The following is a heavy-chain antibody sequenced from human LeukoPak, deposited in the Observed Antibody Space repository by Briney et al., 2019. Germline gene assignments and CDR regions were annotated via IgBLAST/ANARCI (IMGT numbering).Heavy chain of an antibody. CDR2: IRFDGSNK. J-gene: IGHJ4*02. Sequence: GGSLRLSCAASGFTFSTYGMHWGRQAPGKGLEWVAFIRFDGSNKYYADSVKGRFTISRDNSKNTLYLQMNSLRAEDTAVYYCARDLTSGGYQLDYWGQGTLVTVSS. CDR1: GFTFSTYG. D-gene: IGHD3-22*01. V-gene: IGHV3-30*02. CDR3: ARDLTSGGYQLDY.